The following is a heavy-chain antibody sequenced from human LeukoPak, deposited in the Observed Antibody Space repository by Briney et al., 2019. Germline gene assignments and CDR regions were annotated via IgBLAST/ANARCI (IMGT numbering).Heavy chain of an antibody. CDR2: ISGSGGST. V-gene: IGHV3-23*01. J-gene: IGHJ5*02. Sequence: GGSLRLSCAASGFTFSSYAMSWVRQAPGKGLEWVSAISGSGGSTYYADSVKGRFTISRDNSKNTLYLQMNSLRAEDTAVYYCARGAGSCNSDTRCQKRFDPWGQGTLVTVSS. D-gene: IGHD2-2*01. CDR1: GFTFSSYA. CDR3: ARGAGSCNSDTRCQKRFDP.